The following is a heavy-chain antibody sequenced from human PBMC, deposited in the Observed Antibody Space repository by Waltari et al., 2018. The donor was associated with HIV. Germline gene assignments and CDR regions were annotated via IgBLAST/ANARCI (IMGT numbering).Heavy chain of an antibody. CDR3: AREGCSGGSCYRYYYYYYGLDV. D-gene: IGHD2-15*01. V-gene: IGHV4-61*02. J-gene: IGHJ6*02. CDR1: GGSISSGTYY. CDR2: IDTTGTT. Sequence: QVQLQESGPGLVKPSQTLSLTCTVSGGSISSGTYYWTGIRQPAGKGLEWIGRIDTTGTTNYNPSLKSRVTISVDTSNNQFSLKLTSVTVADTALYYCAREGCSGGSCYRYYYYYYGLDVWGQGTTVTVSS.